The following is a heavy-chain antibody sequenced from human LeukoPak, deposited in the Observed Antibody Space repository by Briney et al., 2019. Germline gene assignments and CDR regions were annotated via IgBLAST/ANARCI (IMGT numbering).Heavy chain of an antibody. CDR1: GFTFDDYG. CDR2: VNWSGVST. D-gene: IGHD5-24*01. Sequence: GGSLRLSCAASGFTFDDYGMSWVRHTPGKGLEWVSGVNWSGVSTGYADSVKGRFTISRDNAKNTLYLQMNSLRVEDTAVYYCTRGGYNSFGYWGQGTLVTVSS. V-gene: IGHV3-20*04. J-gene: IGHJ4*02. CDR3: TRGGYNSFGY.